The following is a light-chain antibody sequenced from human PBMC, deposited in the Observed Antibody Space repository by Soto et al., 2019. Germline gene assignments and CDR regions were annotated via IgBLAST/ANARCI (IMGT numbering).Light chain of an antibody. V-gene: IGKV1-27*01. J-gene: IGKJ1*01. CDR3: QKYNKAPWT. CDR1: QDIGDY. CDR2: AAS. Sequence: DLQMTQSPSSLSASLGDRVTITCRASQDIGDYLAWYQQKPGNPPNLLISAASTLQSGVPSRFRGSGGGTDFTLTITSLQPEDVATYYCQKYNKAPWTFGQGTKVEIK.